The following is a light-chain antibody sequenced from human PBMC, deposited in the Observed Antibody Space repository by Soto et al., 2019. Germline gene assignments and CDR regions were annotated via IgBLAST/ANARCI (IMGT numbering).Light chain of an antibody. CDR3: QQYDKWPWT. J-gene: IGKJ1*01. Sequence: EIVMTQSPATLSVSPGERATLSCRASQTISSNLAWYKQRPGQAPRLLIEGASTRATGIPARFSGSGSGTEFTLTISGLQSEDFAVYYCQQYDKWPWTFGQGTKVEIK. V-gene: IGKV3-15*01. CDR2: GAS. CDR1: QTISSN.